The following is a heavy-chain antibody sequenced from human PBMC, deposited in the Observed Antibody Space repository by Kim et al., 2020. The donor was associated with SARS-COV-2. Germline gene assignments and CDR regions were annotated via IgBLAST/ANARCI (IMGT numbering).Heavy chain of an antibody. Sequence: YAGSVEGRYTIDRGKSKHTLYLQMNSLRAEDTAVYYGARENSSGWPSVDYWGQGTLVTVSS. CDR3: ARENSSGWPSVDY. D-gene: IGHD6-19*01. V-gene: IGHV3-33*01. J-gene: IGHJ4*02.